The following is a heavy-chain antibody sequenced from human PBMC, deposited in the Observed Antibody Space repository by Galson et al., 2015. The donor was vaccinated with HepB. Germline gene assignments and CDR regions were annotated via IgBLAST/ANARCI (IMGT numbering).Heavy chain of an antibody. CDR3: ARDPGMANGSLGPKYYFDY. V-gene: IGHV1-46*01. Sequence: SVKVSCKASGYTFTSYYMHWVRQAPGQGLEWMGIINPSGGSTSYAQKFQGRVTMTRDTSTSTVYMELSSLRSEDTAVYYCARDPGMANGSLGPKYYFDYWGQGTLVTVSS. J-gene: IGHJ4*02. CDR2: INPSGGST. CDR1: GYTFTSYY. D-gene: IGHD3-16*01.